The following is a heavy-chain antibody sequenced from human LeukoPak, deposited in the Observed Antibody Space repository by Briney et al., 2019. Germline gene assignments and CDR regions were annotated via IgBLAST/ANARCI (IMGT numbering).Heavy chain of an antibody. D-gene: IGHD2-15*01. J-gene: IGHJ4*02. CDR3: ATDRATQYFDY. CDR1: GYTFTNYW. Sequence: GESLKISCKGSGYTFTNYWIGWVRQMPGKGLEWMGIIYPGDSDTRYSPSFLGQVTISADKSISTAYLHWGSLRAEDTAVYYCATDRATQYFDYWGQGTLVSVSS. V-gene: IGHV5-51*01. CDR2: IYPGDSDT.